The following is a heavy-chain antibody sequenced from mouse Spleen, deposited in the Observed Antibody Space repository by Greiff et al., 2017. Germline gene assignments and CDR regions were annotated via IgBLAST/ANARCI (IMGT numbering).Heavy chain of an antibody. J-gene: IGHJ2*01. CDR1: GFNIKDTY. Sequence: EVQGVESGAELVKPGASVKLSCTASGFNIKDTYMHWVKQRPEQGLEWIGRIDPANGNTKYDPKFQGKATLTVDKSSSTAYMQLSSLTSEDSAVYYCARSGLLPDYWGQGTTLTVSS. V-gene: IGHV14-3*02. CDR3: ARSGLLPDY. CDR2: IDPANGNT. D-gene: IGHD2-10*01.